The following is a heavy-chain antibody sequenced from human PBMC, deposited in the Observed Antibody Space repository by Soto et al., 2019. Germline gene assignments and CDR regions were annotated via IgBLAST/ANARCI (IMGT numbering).Heavy chain of an antibody. J-gene: IGHJ4*02. CDR1: GFAFSSYD. D-gene: IGHD2-15*01. CDR2: IRSDIITV. CDR3: ARNRRYAEYSIDY. V-gene: IGHV3-48*02. Sequence: GGSLSLSCAASGFAFSSYDMNWVRQAPGKGLECIAYIRSDIITVHYADSVKGRFTISRDNAQNSLYLQMNSLRDEDTAVYYCARNRRYAEYSIDYWGQGTLVTVSS.